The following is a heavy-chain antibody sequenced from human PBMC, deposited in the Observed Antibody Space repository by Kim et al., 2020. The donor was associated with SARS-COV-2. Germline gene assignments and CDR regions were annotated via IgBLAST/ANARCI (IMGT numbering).Heavy chain of an antibody. CDR2: IKQDGSEK. CDR3: ARAPHYYGSGDYYYYYMDV. J-gene: IGHJ6*03. D-gene: IGHD3-10*01. V-gene: IGHV3-7*04. Sequence: GGSLRLSCAASGFTFSSYWMSWVRQAPGKGLEWVANIKQDGSEKYYVDSVKGRFTISRDNAKNSLYLQMNSLRAEDTAVYYCARAPHYYGSGDYYYYYMDVWGKGTTVTVSS. CDR1: GFTFSSYW.